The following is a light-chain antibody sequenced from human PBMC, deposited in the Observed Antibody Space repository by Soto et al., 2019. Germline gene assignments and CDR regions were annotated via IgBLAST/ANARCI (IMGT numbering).Light chain of an antibody. J-gene: IGLJ2*01. Sequence: QSVLTQPASVSGSPGQSITISCTGTSSDVGGYNYVSWYRQHPGKAPKLMIYDVSNRPSGVSNRFSGSKSGNTASLTISGLQAEDEADYYCSSYTSSSTLDVFGGGTKLTVL. CDR3: SSYTSSSTLDV. CDR1: SSDVGGYNY. V-gene: IGLV2-14*01. CDR2: DVS.